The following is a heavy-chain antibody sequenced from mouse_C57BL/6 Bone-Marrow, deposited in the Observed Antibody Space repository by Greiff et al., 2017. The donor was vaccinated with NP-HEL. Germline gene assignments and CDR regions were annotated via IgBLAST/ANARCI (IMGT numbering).Heavy chain of an antibody. J-gene: IGHJ2*01. D-gene: IGHD2-3*01. CDR1: GYTFTSYW. Sequence: VQLQQPGAELVKPGASVKMSCKASGYTFTSYWITWVKQRPGQGLEWIGDIYPGSGSTNYNEKFKSKATLTVDTSSSTAYMQLSSLTSEDSAVYYCARPNDGYYEKVGYFDYWGQGTTLTVSS. CDR3: ARPNDGYYEKVGYFDY. V-gene: IGHV1-55*01. CDR2: IYPGSGST.